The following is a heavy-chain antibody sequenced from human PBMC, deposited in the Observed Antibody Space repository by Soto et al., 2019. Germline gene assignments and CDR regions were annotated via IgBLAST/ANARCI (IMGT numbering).Heavy chain of an antibody. CDR2: IWYDGSSK. J-gene: IGHJ4*02. CDR3: ARDRVVYRPDNFDY. CDR1: GFTFSSYG. D-gene: IGHD2-8*02. V-gene: IGHV3-33*01. Sequence: QVQLVESGGGVVQPGRSLRLSCTASGFTFSSYGMHWVRQAPGKGPEWVSVIWYDGSSKYYADSVNGRFTISRDNSKNTLYLQMNSLRAEDTAVYYCARDRVVYRPDNFDYWGQGTLVTVSS.